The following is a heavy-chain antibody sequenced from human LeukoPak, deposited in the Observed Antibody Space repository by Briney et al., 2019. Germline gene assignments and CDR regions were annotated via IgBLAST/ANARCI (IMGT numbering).Heavy chain of an antibody. D-gene: IGHD3-10*01. CDR3: AGVTMVRGIIITSDY. Sequence: GGSLRLSCAASGFTLSSNYMSWVRQAPGKGLEWVSVIYSGGSTYYADPVKGRFTISRDNSKNTLYLQMNSLRAEDTAVYYCAGVTMVRGIIITSDYWGQGTLVTVSS. CDR2: IYSGGST. CDR1: GFTLSSNY. V-gene: IGHV3-66*01. J-gene: IGHJ4*02.